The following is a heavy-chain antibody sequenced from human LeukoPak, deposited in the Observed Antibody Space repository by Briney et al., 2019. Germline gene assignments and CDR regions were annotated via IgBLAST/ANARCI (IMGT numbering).Heavy chain of an antibody. D-gene: IGHD3-3*01. CDR1: GYPFYTYG. V-gene: IGHV1-18*01. CDR3: ARDVPDFWSGFDS. CDR2: ISGNDGAT. J-gene: IGHJ4*02. Sequence: ASVKVSCKASGYPFYTYGLSWVRRAPGQGLEWMGQISGNDGATKYAQKFQGRVTMTTDTATGTAHMELTSLTSDDTAVYYCARDVPDFWSGFDSWGQGTLVTVSP.